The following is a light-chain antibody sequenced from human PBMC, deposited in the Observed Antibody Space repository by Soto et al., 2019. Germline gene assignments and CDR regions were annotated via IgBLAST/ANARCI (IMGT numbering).Light chain of an antibody. J-gene: IGKJ1*01. Sequence: VITEAPCTLPFSQRERATLSCRASQSISGSFLAWYQQKPGQAPRLLLYGASIRATGIPDRFSGSESGTDFTLTISRLEPAEFAVYYGQYYGSSSTFGQGTKVDI. CDR3: QYYGSSST. CDR2: GAS. CDR1: QSISGSF. V-gene: IGKV3-20*01.